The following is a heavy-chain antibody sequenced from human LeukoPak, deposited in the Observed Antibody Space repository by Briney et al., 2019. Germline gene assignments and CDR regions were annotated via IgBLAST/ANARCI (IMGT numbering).Heavy chain of an antibody. J-gene: IGHJ4*02. CDR2: ISSSSSYI. CDR1: GFTFSSYS. Sequence: PGRSLRLSCAASGFTFSSYSMNWVRQAPGKGLEWVSSISSSSSYIYYADSVKGRFTISRDNAKNSLYLQMNSLRAEDTAVYYCARDRGRGIAEEYYFDYWGQGTLVTVSS. V-gene: IGHV3-21*01. CDR3: ARDRGRGIAEEYYFDY. D-gene: IGHD6-13*01.